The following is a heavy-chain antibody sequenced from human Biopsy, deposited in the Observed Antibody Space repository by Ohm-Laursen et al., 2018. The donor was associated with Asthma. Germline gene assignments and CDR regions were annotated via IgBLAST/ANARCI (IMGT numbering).Heavy chain of an antibody. Sequence: SSVKASCKASGDSFSNYAISWVRQAPGQGLEWMGGLIPVLGTPDRAQMFEGRVTITADESTSTAYMELSSLSSEDTAVYYCARGYSGSDRIVYYYSGLEVWGQGTTVTVSS. CDR3: ARGYSGSDRIVYYYSGLEV. D-gene: IGHD5-12*01. J-gene: IGHJ6*02. CDR2: LIPVLGTP. V-gene: IGHV1-69*01. CDR1: GDSFSNYA.